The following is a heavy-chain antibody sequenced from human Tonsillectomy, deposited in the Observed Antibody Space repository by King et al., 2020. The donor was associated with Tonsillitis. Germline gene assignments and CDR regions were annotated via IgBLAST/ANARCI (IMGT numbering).Heavy chain of an antibody. D-gene: IGHD6-13*01. CDR2: ISSSTSHI. J-gene: IGHJ4*02. V-gene: IGHV3-21*01. CDR3: ARALTPLGGWYHSSWLDY. Sequence: GGGGGGVGGAGGSLRLSCAGAGFSFSSYSMNWVRQAPGKGLEWVSSISSSTSHIYYADSVKGRFTISRYNAKNSLYLQRNSLRAEDKAMYYCARALTPLGGWYHSSWLDYWGQGTLVTVSS. CDR1: GFSFSSYS.